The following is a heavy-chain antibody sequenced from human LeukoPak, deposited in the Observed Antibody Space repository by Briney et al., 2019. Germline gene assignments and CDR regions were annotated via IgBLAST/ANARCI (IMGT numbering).Heavy chain of an antibody. V-gene: IGHV3-23*01. Sequence: GGSLRLSCAASGFTFSSYAMSWVRQAPGKGLEWVSAISGSGGSTYYADSVKGRFTISRDNSKNTLYLQMNSLRAEDTAVYYCAKDWSMIVVVNVDYWGQGTLVTVSS. J-gene: IGHJ4*02. CDR2: ISGSGGST. CDR3: AKDWSMIVVVNVDY. CDR1: GFTFSSYA. D-gene: IGHD3-22*01.